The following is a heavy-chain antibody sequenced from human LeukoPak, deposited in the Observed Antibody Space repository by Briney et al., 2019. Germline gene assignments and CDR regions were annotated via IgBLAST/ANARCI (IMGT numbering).Heavy chain of an antibody. J-gene: IGHJ3*01. Sequence: GGSLRLSCAASGFTLSSYAMSWVRQAPGEGLEWVSGIGTSAGSTYYADSVKGRFTISRDTSENTLYLQINSLSAEDTAVYYCAKRGYCSGGGCFRTFDVWGQGTMVTVSS. V-gene: IGHV3-23*01. CDR3: AKRGYCSGGGCFRTFDV. CDR2: IGTSAGST. CDR1: GFTLSSYA. D-gene: IGHD2-15*01.